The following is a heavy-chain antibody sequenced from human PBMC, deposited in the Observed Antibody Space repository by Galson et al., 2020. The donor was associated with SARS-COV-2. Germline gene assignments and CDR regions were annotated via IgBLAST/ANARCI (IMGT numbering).Heavy chain of an antibody. J-gene: IGHJ6*02. CDR2: IYPDDSDI. D-gene: IGHD6-6*01. CDR3: ARLGIAARRDYYGMDV. Sequence: GESLKISCKGSGYRFTSNWIAWVRQMPGKGLEWKGIIYPDDSDIRYSPSFRGQVTISADKSISTAYLQWSSLKASDTAMYYCARLGIAARRDYYGMDVWGQGSTVTVSS. V-gene: IGHV5-51*01. CDR1: GYRFTSNW.